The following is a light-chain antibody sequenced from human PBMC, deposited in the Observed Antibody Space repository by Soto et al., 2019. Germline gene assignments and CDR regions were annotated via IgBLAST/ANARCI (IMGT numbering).Light chain of an antibody. CDR3: QQYYALPYS. J-gene: IGKJ2*03. V-gene: IGKV3-11*01. CDR2: DSS. CDR1: QSISNS. Sequence: EIVLTQSPVTLSLSPGERATLSCRASQSISNSLAWYQEKPGQAPRLLIYDSSNRATGIPPRFSGSGSGTDFTLTISSLEPEDFAVYYCQQYYALPYSFGQGTKLEIK.